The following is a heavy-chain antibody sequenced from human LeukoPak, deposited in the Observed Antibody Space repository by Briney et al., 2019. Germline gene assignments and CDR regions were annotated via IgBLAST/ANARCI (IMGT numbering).Heavy chain of an antibody. CDR3: ARRQVGANPFDR. J-gene: IGHJ4*02. V-gene: IGHV3-48*01. CDR1: GFTFSTYN. CDR2: ITSDSATI. Sequence: GGPLRLSCAASGFTFSTYNMNWVRQAPGKGREWVSYITSDSATIYYADSVKGRLTISRDNAKNSLYLQMNSLGGEDTAVYYCARRQVGANPFDRWGQGTLVTVSS. D-gene: IGHD1-26*01.